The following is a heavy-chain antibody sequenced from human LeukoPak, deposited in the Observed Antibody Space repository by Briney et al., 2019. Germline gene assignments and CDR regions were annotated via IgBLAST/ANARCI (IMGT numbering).Heavy chain of an antibody. CDR3: TVRIAAAGRDAFDI. J-gene: IGHJ3*02. CDR1: GFTFSNYW. V-gene: IGHV3-7*03. D-gene: IGHD6-13*01. Sequence: GGSLRLSCAASGFTFSNYWMNWVRQAPGKGLEWVANIKQDGSEKYYVDSVKGRFTISRDNAKNSLYLQMNSLKTEDTAVYYCTVRIAAAGRDAFDIWGQGTMVTVSS. CDR2: IKQDGSEK.